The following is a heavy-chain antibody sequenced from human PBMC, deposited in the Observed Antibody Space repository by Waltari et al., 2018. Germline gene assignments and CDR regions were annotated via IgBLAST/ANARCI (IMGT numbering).Heavy chain of an antibody. V-gene: IGHV3-23*03. CDR3: AKGTYYYGSGSYKTYYYYYYMDV. CDR1: GFTFSSYA. J-gene: IGHJ6*03. D-gene: IGHD3-10*01. Sequence: EVQLLESGGGLVQPGGSLRLSCAASGFTFSSYAMSWVRQAPGTGLEWAPVIYSGGSSTYYAASVKGRFTISRDNSKNTLYLQMNSLRAEDTAVYYCAKGTYYYGSGSYKTYYYYYYMDVWGKGTTVTVSS. CDR2: IYSGGSST.